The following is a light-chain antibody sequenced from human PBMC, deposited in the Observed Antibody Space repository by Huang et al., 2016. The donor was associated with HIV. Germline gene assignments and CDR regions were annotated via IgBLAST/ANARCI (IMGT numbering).Light chain of an antibody. CDR2: WAS. J-gene: IGKJ5*01. CDR1: QSILYTFNNKNY. V-gene: IGKV4-1*01. CDR3: QQYYTTPIT. Sequence: DIVMTQSPDSLAVSLGERATINCKSSQSILYTFNNKNYLVWYQQKPGQPPKLLIYWASTRESGVPDRFSGSGSGTDFTLTISSLQAEDVAVYYCQQYYTTPITFGQGTRLEIK.